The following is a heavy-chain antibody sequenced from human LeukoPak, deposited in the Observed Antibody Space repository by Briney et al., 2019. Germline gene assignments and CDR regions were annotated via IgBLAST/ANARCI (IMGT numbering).Heavy chain of an antibody. Sequence: GGSLRLSCAASGFTFSSYSMNWVRQAPGKGLECVASIRYDGNEKYYMESVKGRFTTSRDHAKNSLYLQIDNLRAEDTARYFCARDRRRGVAGYGLDVWGQGTTVTVSS. D-gene: IGHD2-15*01. V-gene: IGHV3-7*01. CDR1: GFTFSSYS. J-gene: IGHJ6*02. CDR2: IRYDGNEK. CDR3: ARDRRRGVAGYGLDV.